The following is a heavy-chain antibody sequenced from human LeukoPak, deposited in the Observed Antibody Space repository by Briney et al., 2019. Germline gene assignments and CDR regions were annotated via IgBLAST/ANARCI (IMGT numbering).Heavy chain of an antibody. CDR2: IYSGST. CDR1: GASISSDSDY. D-gene: IGHD1-1*01. Sequence: SETLSLTCTVSGASISSDSDYWSWIRQPAGKGLEWIGRIYSGSTDYNPSLRSRLTISVDTSKNQFSLKLSSVTAADTAVYYCARGRVSGTTLYFDYWRQGTLFTVSS. CDR3: ARGRVSGTTLYFDY. V-gene: IGHV4-61*02. J-gene: IGHJ4*02.